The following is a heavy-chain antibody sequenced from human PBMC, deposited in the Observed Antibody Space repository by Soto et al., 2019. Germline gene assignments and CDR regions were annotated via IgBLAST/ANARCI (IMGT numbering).Heavy chain of an antibody. D-gene: IGHD3-22*01. Sequence: PGGSLRLSCAASGFTFSSYAMSWVRQAPGKGLEWVSAISGSGGSTYYADSVKGRFTISRDNSKNTLYLQMNSLRAEDTAVYYCAKRTMIVVATAPSDYWGQGTLVTVSS. CDR3: AKRTMIVVATAPSDY. V-gene: IGHV3-23*01. CDR1: GFTFSSYA. CDR2: ISGSGGST. J-gene: IGHJ4*02.